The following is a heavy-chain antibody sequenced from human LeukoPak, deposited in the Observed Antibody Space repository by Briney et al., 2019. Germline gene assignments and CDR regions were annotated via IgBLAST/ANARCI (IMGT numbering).Heavy chain of an antibody. CDR2: IYTSGST. V-gene: IGHV4-61*02. J-gene: IGHJ5*02. CDR1: GGSISSGSYY. CDR3: AREENSRDLNWFDP. Sequence: SETLSLTCTVSGGSISSGSYYWSWIRQPAGKGLEWIGRIYTSGSTNYNPSPKSRVTISVDTSKNQFSLKLSSVTAADTAVYYCAREENSRDLNWFDPWGQGTLVTVSS.